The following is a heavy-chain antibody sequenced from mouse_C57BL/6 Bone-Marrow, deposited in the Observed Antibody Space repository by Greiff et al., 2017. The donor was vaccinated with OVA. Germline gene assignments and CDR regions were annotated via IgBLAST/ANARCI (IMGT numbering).Heavy chain of an antibody. V-gene: IGHV1-64*01. J-gene: IGHJ1*03. D-gene: IGHD2-2*01. CDR2: IHPNSGST. Sequence: VKVVESGAELVKPGASVKLSCKASGYTFTSYWMHWVKQRPGQGLEWIGMIHPNSGSTNYNEKFKSKATLTVDKSSSTAYMQLSSLTSEDSAVYYCARPLWLLHWYFDVWGTGTTVTVSS. CDR3: ARPLWLLHWYFDV. CDR1: GYTFTSYW.